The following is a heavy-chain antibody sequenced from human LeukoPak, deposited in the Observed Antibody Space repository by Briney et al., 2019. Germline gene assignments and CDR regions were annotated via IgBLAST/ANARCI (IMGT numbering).Heavy chain of an antibody. V-gene: IGHV4-59*08. CDR3: ARWKGATTYWYFDL. D-gene: IGHD1-26*01. J-gene: IGHJ2*01. CDR2: IYYSGST. Sequence: SETLSLTCTVSGGSLSSSYWSWIRQPPGKGLEWIAYIYYSGSTNYNPSLKSRVTISVDTSKNQFSLKLSSVTAADTAVYYCARWKGATTYWYFDLWGRGTLVTVSS. CDR1: GGSLSSSY.